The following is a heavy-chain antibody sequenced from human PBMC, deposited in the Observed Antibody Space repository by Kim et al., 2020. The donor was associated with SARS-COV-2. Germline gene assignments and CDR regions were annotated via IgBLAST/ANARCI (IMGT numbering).Heavy chain of an antibody. V-gene: IGHV4-59*08. CDR3: VRHRGFFYACDFDI. J-gene: IGHJ3*02. CDR2: IYYSGST. CDR1: GGSISSYY. D-gene: IGHD2-2*01. Sequence: SETLSLTCTVSGGSISSYYWSWIRQPPGKGLEWIGYIYYSGSTNYNPSLKSRVTISVDTSKNQFSLKLSSVTAADTAVYYCVRHRGFFYACDFDIWGQGT.